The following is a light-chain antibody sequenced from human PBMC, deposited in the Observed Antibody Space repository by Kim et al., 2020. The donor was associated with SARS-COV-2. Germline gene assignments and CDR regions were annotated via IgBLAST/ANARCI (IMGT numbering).Light chain of an antibody. CDR2: DVS. J-gene: IGLJ2*01. CDR1: SSDVGGYNY. CDR3: CSYAGSYTFVV. Sequence: QSGTMSCTGTSSDVGGYNYVSWYQQHPGKAPKLMIYDVSKRPSGVPDRFSGSKSGNTASLTISGLQAEDEADYYCCSYAGSYTFVVFGGGTQLTVL. V-gene: IGLV2-11*01.